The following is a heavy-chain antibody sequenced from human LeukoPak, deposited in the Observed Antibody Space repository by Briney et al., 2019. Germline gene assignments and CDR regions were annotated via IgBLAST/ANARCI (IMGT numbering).Heavy chain of an antibody. Sequence: GASVNVSCTASGYTFTGYYMHWVRQAPGQGLEWMGWINPNSGGTNYAQKFQGWVTMTRDTSISTAYMELSRLRSDDTAVYYCARAPGTYYYDSSGYYGGVYGMDVWGQGTTVTVS. J-gene: IGHJ6*02. V-gene: IGHV1-2*04. CDR3: ARAPGTYYYDSSGYYGGVYGMDV. D-gene: IGHD3-22*01. CDR1: GYTFTGYY. CDR2: INPNSGGT.